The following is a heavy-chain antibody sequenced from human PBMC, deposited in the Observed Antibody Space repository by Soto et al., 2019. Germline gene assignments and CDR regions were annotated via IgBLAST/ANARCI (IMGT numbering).Heavy chain of an antibody. Sequence: SETLSLTCTVSGGSISSGGYYWSWIRQHPGKGLEWIGYIYYSGSTYYNPSLKSRVTISVDTSKNQFSLKLSSVTAADTAVYYCARGHGSGSSDYYYYGMDVWGQGTTVTVSS. CDR3: ARGHGSGSSDYYYYGMDV. CDR1: GGSISSGGYY. J-gene: IGHJ6*02. V-gene: IGHV4-61*08. D-gene: IGHD3-10*01. CDR2: IYYSGST.